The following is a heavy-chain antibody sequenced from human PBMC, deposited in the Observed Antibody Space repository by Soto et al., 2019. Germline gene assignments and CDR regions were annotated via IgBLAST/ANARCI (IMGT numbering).Heavy chain of an antibody. V-gene: IGHV1-18*01. J-gene: IGHJ4*02. D-gene: IGHD6-6*01. CDR2: ISAYNGNT. Sequence: ASVKVSCKASGYTFTSYGISWVRQAPGQGHEWMGWISAYNGNTNYAQKFQGWVTMTRDTSISTAYMELSRLRSDDTAVYYCARGGRAPLEYSSSRRYFDYWGQGTLVTVSS. CDR3: ARGGRAPLEYSSSRRYFDY. CDR1: GYTFTSYG.